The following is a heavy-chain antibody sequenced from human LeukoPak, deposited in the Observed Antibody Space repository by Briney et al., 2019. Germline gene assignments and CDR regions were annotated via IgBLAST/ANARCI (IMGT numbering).Heavy chain of an antibody. J-gene: IGHJ6*04. D-gene: IGHD1-26*01. CDR1: GGSISSGGYY. CDR2: IYHSGST. V-gene: IGHV4-30-2*01. CDR3: AREGSGRPSDV. Sequence: PSQTLSLTCTVSGGSISSGGYYWSWIRQPPGKGLECIGYIYHSGSTYYNPSLKSRVTISVDRSKNQFSLKLSSVTAADTAVYYCAREGSGRPSDVWGKGTTVTVSS.